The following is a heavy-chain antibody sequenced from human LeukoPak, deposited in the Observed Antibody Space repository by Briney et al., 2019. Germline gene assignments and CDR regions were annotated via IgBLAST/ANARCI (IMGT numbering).Heavy chain of an antibody. J-gene: IGHJ4*02. CDR2: ISDSGGSA. CDR3: AKLMTTHRRYFDY. D-gene: IGHD1-1*01. Sequence: GGSLRLSCAASGFTFDDYGMSWVRQAPGKGLEWVSVISDSGGSAYYADSVKGRFTMSRDNSKNTLYSQMNSLRAEDTAVYYCAKLMTTHRRYFDYWGQGTLVTVSS. V-gene: IGHV3-23*01. CDR1: GFTFDDYG.